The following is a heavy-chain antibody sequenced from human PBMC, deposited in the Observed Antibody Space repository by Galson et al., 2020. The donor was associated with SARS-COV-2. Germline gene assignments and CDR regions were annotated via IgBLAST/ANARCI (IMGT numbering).Heavy chain of an antibody. V-gene: IGHV4-34*01. Sequence: ETSETLSLTCAVYGGSFSDYQWTWIRQPPGTGLEWIGQINHSGSTNYNPSLKGQATIAIATSKNQFSLKVTSVTAADTAVYYCARGAPGYWGQGTLITVSS. CDR2: INHSGST. J-gene: IGHJ4*02. CDR1: GGSFSDYQ. CDR3: ARGAPGY.